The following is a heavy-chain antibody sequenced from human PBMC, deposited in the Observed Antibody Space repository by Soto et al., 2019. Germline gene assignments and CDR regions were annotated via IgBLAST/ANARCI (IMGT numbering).Heavy chain of an antibody. J-gene: IGHJ6*02. D-gene: IGHD3-16*01. CDR3: ARDYLGRSAHYYYYYYGMDV. CDR1: GFTFSSYA. CDR2: ISGSGGST. Sequence: GGSLRLSCAASGFTFSSYAMSWVRQAPGKGLEWVSAISGSGGSTYYADSVKGRFTISRDNSKNTLYLQMNSLRAEDTAVYYCARDYLGRSAHYYYYYYGMDVWGQGTTVTVSS. V-gene: IGHV3-23*01.